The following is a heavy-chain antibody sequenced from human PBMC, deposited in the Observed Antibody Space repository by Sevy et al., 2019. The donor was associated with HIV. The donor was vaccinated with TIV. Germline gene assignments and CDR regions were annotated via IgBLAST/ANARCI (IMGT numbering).Heavy chain of an antibody. CDR1: GFTFSSYA. V-gene: IGHV3-30*04. J-gene: IGHJ6*02. Sequence: GGSLRLSCAASGFTFSSYAMHWVRQAPGKGLEWVAVISYDGSNKYYADSVKGRFTISRDNSKNTLYLQMNSLRAEDTAVYYCARDQSLQTGDPLAYYYYGMDVWGQGTTVTVSS. D-gene: IGHD7-27*01. CDR2: ISYDGSNK. CDR3: ARDQSLQTGDPLAYYYYGMDV.